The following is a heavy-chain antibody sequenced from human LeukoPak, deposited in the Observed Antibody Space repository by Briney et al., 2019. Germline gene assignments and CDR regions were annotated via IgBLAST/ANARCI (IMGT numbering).Heavy chain of an antibody. CDR1: GYPFPDQF. V-gene: IGHV1-2*02. D-gene: IGHD2-21*01. CDR3: ARGELLVGY. J-gene: IGHJ4*02. CDR2: MNPNSGGT. Sequence: ASGRVSCKASGYPFPDQFINWGRQAPGRGVEWRGWMNPNSGGTNYEQRFVGRVTMTRDTSTSTAYIDLTSLASDDTAVYYCARGELLVGYWGQGTLVTVSS.